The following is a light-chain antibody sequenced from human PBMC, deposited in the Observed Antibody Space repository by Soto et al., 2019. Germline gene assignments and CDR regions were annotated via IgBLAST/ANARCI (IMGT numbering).Light chain of an antibody. CDR3: QHYVNWPLT. J-gene: IGKJ4*01. CDR1: QGIGDT. Sequence: EIVLTQSPATLSVCPGYRATISWLASQGIGDTLAWYQQKPGQTPRLLIYDTSIRATGVPARFSGSRSGAEFTLTISSLQSEDFAVYYCQHYVNWPLTFGGGTKVDIK. V-gene: IGKV3-15*01. CDR2: DTS.